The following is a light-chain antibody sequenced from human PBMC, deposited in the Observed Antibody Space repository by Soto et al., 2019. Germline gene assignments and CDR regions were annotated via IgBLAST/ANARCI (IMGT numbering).Light chain of an antibody. Sequence: DIQMTQSPSTLSASVGDRVTITCRASQSIRSWLAWYQQKPGKAPKLLIYDASSLDSGVPSRFSGSGSGTEFTLTISRLQPGHFATYYCQQYNSYWPFGQGTKVDIK. J-gene: IGKJ1*01. CDR2: DAS. CDR3: QQYNSYWP. V-gene: IGKV1-5*01. CDR1: QSIRSW.